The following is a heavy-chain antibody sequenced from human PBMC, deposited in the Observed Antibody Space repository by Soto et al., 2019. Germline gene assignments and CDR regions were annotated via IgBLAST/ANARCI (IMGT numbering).Heavy chain of an antibody. V-gene: IGHV4-39*07. CDR3: ARNSYYYDSSGYYFHYGMAV. D-gene: IGHD3-22*01. CDR1: GGSISSSSYS. CDR2: INHSGST. Sequence: SETLSLSCIVSGGSISSSSYSWAWIRQPPGKGLEWIGEINHSGSTNYNPSLKSRVTISVDTSKNQFSLKLSSVTAADTAVYYCARNSYYYDSSGYYFHYGMAVWGQGTMVTVSS. J-gene: IGHJ6*02.